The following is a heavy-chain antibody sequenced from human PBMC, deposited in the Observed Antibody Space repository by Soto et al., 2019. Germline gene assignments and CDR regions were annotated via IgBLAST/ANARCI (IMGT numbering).Heavy chain of an antibody. CDR3: SKGDYGGNSPYWYFDL. CDR2: ITGSGGLT. J-gene: IGHJ2*01. Sequence: EVQLLESGGALVQPGGSLRLSCAVSGVTFSKYAMSWVRQPPGKGPEWVASITGSGGLTYYADSVKGRFTISRDNSKNILFLQMNRLSDEDTATYYCSKGDYGGNSPYWYFDLWGRGTLGIVSS. V-gene: IGHV3-23*01. D-gene: IGHD4-17*01. CDR1: GVTFSKYA.